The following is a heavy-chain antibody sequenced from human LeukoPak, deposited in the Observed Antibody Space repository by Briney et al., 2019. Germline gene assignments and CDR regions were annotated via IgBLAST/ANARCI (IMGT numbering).Heavy chain of an antibody. CDR3: ARHVHRQYDRDMWLFSSEPGLQCGYFDN. CDR1: GGSFSSYY. V-gene: IGHV4-59*08. CDR2: MDDSGST. J-gene: IGHJ4*02. Sequence: SETLSLTCTVSGGSFSSYYWSWIRQSPEKGLEWIGYMDDSGSTTYNPSLKSRVTISVDTSKNHFSLKLSSVTAADTAVYYCARHVHRQYDRDMWLFSSEPGLQCGYFDNWGQGTLVTVSS. D-gene: IGHD5-24*01.